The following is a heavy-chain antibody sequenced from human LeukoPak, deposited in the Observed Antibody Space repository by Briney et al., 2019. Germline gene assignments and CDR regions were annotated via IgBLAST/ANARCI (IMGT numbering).Heavy chain of an antibody. V-gene: IGHV4-39*01. CDR1: GGSISSSSYY. CDR3: AIVVVPAAIVY. Sequence: SETLSLTCTVSGGSISSSSYYWGWIRQPPGKGLEWIGSIYYSGSTYYNPSLKSRVTISVDTSKNQFSLKLSSVTAADTAVHYCAIVVVPAAIVYWGQGTLVTVSS. CDR2: IYYSGST. D-gene: IGHD2-2*01. J-gene: IGHJ4*02.